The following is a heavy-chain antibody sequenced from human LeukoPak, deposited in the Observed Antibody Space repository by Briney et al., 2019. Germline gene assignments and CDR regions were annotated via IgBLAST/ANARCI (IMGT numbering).Heavy chain of an antibody. V-gene: IGHV4-59*02. Sequence: SETLSLTCAVSGASVSSSHWNWIRQFPGKGLEWIGCLSYTGKTDYNPSLSSRVTISLGTSNNQVSLKLKSVTAADTAVYYCSEGYFEPFAHWGPGTLVTVSS. J-gene: IGHJ4*02. CDR2: LSYTGKT. CDR3: SEGYFEPFAH. D-gene: IGHD2/OR15-2a*01. CDR1: GASVSSSH.